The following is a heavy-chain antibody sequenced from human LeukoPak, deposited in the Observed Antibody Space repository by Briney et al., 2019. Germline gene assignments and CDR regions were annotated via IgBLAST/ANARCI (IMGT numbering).Heavy chain of an antibody. V-gene: IGHV3-30*18. Sequence: GGSLRLSCAASGFTFSSYGMHWVRQAPGKGLEWVAVISYDGSNKYYADSVKGRFTISRDNSENTLYLQMNSLRAEDTAVYYCAKGHNMIVVVSGAFDIWGQGTMVTVSS. CDR1: GFTFSSYG. CDR2: ISYDGSNK. CDR3: AKGHNMIVVVSGAFDI. J-gene: IGHJ3*02. D-gene: IGHD3-22*01.